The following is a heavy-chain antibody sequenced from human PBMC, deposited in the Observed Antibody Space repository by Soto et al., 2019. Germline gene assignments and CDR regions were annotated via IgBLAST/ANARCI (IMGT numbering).Heavy chain of an antibody. D-gene: IGHD5-18*01. CDR2: INANGGER. V-gene: IGHV3-7*01. Sequence: EVQLVESGGGAVQPGESLTLSCVTSGFTFSNYWMTWVRQDPGQGLEWVATINANGGERHYVESVQGRVTISRDNAKDSLYLRMNSLTGEDTAIYYWARFCLENYFAWILVYSDYWGQGSLVTVSS. CDR3: ARFCLENYFAWILVYSDY. J-gene: IGHJ4*02. CDR1: GFTFSNYW.